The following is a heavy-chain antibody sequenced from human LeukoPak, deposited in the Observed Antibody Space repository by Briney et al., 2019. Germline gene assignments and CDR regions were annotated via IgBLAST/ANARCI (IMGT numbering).Heavy chain of an antibody. CDR1: GGSISRYY. CDR3: ARGGSSGWPEFDY. Sequence: SETLSLTCTVSGGSISRYYWSWIRQPPGKGLEWIGYIYYSGSTNYNPSLKSRVTISVDTSKNQVSLKLSSVTAADTAVYYCARGGSSGWPEFDYWGQGTLVTVSS. D-gene: IGHD6-19*01. CDR2: IYYSGST. V-gene: IGHV4-59*01. J-gene: IGHJ4*02.